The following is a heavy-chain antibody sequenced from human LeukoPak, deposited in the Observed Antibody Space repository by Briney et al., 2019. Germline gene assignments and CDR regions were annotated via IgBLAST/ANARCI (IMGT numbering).Heavy chain of an antibody. D-gene: IGHD5-18*01. Sequence: PGGSLRLSCAASGFTFSDYAMHWVRQAPGKGLEWVAVIWFDGSETYYADSVMGRFTISRDKSKNTLFLQMNSPRADDTAVYYCAKDNMDTSSCLDYWGQGTLVTVSS. CDR1: GFTFSDYA. CDR2: IWFDGSET. J-gene: IGHJ4*02. V-gene: IGHV3-33*03. CDR3: AKDNMDTSSCLDY.